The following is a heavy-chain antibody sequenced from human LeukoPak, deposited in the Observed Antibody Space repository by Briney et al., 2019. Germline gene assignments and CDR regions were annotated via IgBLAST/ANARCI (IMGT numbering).Heavy chain of an antibody. J-gene: IGHJ5*02. Sequence: SETLSLTCAVYGGSFSGYYWSWIRQPPGKGLEWIGEINHSGSTNYNPSLKSRVTISVDTSKNQFSLKLSSVTAADTAVYYCASNRRSPCRDGYNSWGQGTLVTVSS. CDR3: ASNRRSPCRDGYNS. D-gene: IGHD5-24*01. CDR1: GGSFSGYY. V-gene: IGHV4-34*01. CDR2: INHSGST.